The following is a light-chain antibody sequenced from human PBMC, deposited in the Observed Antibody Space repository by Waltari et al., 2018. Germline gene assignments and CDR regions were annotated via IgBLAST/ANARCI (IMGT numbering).Light chain of an antibody. J-gene: IGLJ3*02. V-gene: IGLV3-1*01. CDR1: KLGDKY. CDR2: QDS. CDR3: QAWDSSFWV. Sequence: SYELTQPPSVSVSPGQTASITCSGDKLGDKYACWYQQKPGQSPVLVIYQDSKRPSGIPERFSGSNSGNTAPLTISGTQAMDEADYYCQAWDSSFWVFGGGTKLTVL.